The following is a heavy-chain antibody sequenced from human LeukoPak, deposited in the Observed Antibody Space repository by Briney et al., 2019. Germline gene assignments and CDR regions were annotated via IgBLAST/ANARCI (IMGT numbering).Heavy chain of an antibody. D-gene: IGHD2-15*01. CDR3: AREVVGGAFDI. Sequence: SETLSLTCTVSGGSISSYYWSWIRQPPGKGLEWIGHIYYSGSTNYNPSLKSRVTISVDTSKNQFSLKLISVTAADTAVYHCAREVVGGAFDIWGQGTMVTVSS. V-gene: IGHV4-59*01. J-gene: IGHJ3*02. CDR1: GGSISSYY. CDR2: IYYSGST.